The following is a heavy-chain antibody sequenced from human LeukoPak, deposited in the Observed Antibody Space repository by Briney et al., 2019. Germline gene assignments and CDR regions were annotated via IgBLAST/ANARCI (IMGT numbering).Heavy chain of an antibody. CDR1: GGSFSGYY. V-gene: IGHV4-34*01. CDR2: INHSGST. D-gene: IGHD5-18*01. CDR3: ARKRGYSYGPFDY. Sequence: SEALSLTCAVYGGSFSGYYWSWIRQPPGKGLEWIGEINHSGSTNYNPSLKSRVTISVDTSKNQFSLKLSSVTAADTAVYYCARKRGYSYGPFDYWGQGTLVTVSS. J-gene: IGHJ4*02.